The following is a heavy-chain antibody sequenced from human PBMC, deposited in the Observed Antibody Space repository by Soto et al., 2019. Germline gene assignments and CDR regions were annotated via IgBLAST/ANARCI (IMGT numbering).Heavy chain of an antibody. D-gene: IGHD3-22*01. Sequence: GGSLRLSCAASGFTFSSYSMNWVRQAPGKGLEWVSSISSSSSYIYYADSVKGRFTISRDNAKNSLYLQMNSLRAEDTAVYYCARTTYYYDSSGYPPDYWGQGTLVTVSS. CDR2: ISSSSSYI. CDR1: GFTFSSYS. CDR3: ARTTYYYDSSGYPPDY. J-gene: IGHJ4*02. V-gene: IGHV3-21*01.